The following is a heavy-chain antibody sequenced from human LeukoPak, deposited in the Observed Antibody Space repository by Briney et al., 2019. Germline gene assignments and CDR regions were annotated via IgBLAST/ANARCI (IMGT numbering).Heavy chain of an antibody. CDR3: ARDKGDDYLDY. V-gene: IGHV3-7*01. CDR2: IKQDGSEK. J-gene: IGHJ4*02. CDR1: GFTFSSYW. Sequence: GGSLRLSCAASGFTFSSYWMSWVRQAPGKGLEWVANIKQDGSEKYFVDSVKGRFTISRDNAKNSLYLQMNSLRAEDTAVYYCARDKGDDYLDYWGQGTLVTVSS.